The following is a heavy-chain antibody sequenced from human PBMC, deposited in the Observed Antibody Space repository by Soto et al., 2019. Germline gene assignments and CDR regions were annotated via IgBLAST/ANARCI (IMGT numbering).Heavy chain of an antibody. Sequence: GGSLRLSCAASGFTFSSYAMSWVRQAPGKGLEWVSAISGSGGSTYYADSGKGRFTISRDNSKNTLYLQMNSLRAEDTAVYYCAKGSTGLTGYYSFDYWGQGTLVTVSS. D-gene: IGHD3-9*01. CDR2: ISGSGGST. CDR1: GFTFSSYA. J-gene: IGHJ4*02. CDR3: AKGSTGLTGYYSFDY. V-gene: IGHV3-23*01.